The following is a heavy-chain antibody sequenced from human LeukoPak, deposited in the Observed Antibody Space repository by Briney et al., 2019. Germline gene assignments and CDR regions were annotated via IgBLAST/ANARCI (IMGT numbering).Heavy chain of an antibody. D-gene: IGHD3-3*01. CDR3: AREGGFYRPLDY. J-gene: IGHJ4*02. V-gene: IGHV4-4*02. CDR2: VHLDGRT. CDR1: GGSVSSTNW. Sequence: KTSETLSLTCAVSGGSVSSTNWWTWFRQPPGKGLEWMGEVHLDGRTNYNPSLTGRLTMSVDLYENHISLKLTSVTAADPAVYYCAREGGFYRPLDYSGQGTLVTVSS.